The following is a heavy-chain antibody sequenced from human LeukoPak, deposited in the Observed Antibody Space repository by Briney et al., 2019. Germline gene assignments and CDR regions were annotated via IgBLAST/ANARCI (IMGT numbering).Heavy chain of an antibody. D-gene: IGHD3-22*01. CDR3: ARYSSGYYYRSQSIDF. V-gene: IGHV3-11*04. CDR2: ISSRGVTI. Sequence: GGSLRLSCAASGFSFSDNYMSWVRQAPGKGLEWVSYISSRGVTIYYADSVKGRFTISRDNAKNSLFLQMISLRAEDTAVYYCARYSSGYYYRSQSIDFWGQGTLVTVSS. CDR1: GFSFSDNY. J-gene: IGHJ4*02.